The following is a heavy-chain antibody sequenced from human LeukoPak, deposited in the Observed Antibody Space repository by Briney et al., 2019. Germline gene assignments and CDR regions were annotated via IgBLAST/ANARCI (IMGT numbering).Heavy chain of an antibody. D-gene: IGHD6-13*01. Sequence: GASVKVSCKASGYTFTVYYMHWVRQAPGQGLEWMGWINPNSGGTNYAQKFQGRVTMTRDTSISTAYMELSRLRSDDSAVYFFASATSSSPSDYWGQGTLVTVSS. CDR2: INPNSGGT. CDR3: ASATSSSPSDY. J-gene: IGHJ4*02. CDR1: GYTFTVYY. V-gene: IGHV1-2*02.